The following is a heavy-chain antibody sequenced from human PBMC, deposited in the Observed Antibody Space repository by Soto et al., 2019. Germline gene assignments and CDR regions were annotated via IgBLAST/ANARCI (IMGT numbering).Heavy chain of an antibody. CDR3: ARSIPGYRHYMDV. V-gene: IGHV4-34*01. CDR1: GESFSGFF. CDR2: MNRGGSS. D-gene: IGHD3-16*02. J-gene: IGHJ6*03. Sequence: QVQLHQWGAGLLKPSETLSLTCSVYGESFSGFFWTWVRLPPGQGLEWIGEMNRGGSSNYNPSLKSRVTISVDASKNQFSLTLTSVTAADTGVYFCARSIPGYRHYMDVWGKGTTVTVSS.